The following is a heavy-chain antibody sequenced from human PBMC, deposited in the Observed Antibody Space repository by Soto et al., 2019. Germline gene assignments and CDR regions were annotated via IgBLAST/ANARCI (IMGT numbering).Heavy chain of an antibody. J-gene: IGHJ4*02. Sequence: GESLETLCKGPGIHFSSYCLGRGRQIPGKGREWLGIIHGVDANTRYSPPFDGQVTISTDKSINTCNLQWSSLEASDTAMYYCARRITSSTGWEYWGQGTLGT. V-gene: IGHV5-51*01. CDR2: IHGVDANT. D-gene: IGHD6-19*01. CDR1: GIHFSSYC. CDR3: ARRITSSTGWEY.